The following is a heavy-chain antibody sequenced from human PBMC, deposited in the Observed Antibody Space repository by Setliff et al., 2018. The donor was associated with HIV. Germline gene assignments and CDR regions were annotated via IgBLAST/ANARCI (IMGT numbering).Heavy chain of an antibody. CDR2: IGTISDT. CDR3: VRQSWSWHAGSGAFDI. Sequence: GGSLRLSRAASGFTFSTYDMHWVRQVTGKGLEWVSAIGTISDTFYSDSVEGRFTISRENARNSLHLQMNSLRAGDTGVYYCVRQSWSWHAGSGAFDIWGQGTMVTVSS. CDR1: GFTFSTYD. J-gene: IGHJ3*02. V-gene: IGHV3-13*01. D-gene: IGHD1-26*01.